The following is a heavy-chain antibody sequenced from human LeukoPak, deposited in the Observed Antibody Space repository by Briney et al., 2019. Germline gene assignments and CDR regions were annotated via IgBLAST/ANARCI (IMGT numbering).Heavy chain of an antibody. J-gene: IGHJ4*02. Sequence: PGGSLRLSCAASGFTFDDRGMSWVRQAPGKGLEWVSGINWNGGSTGYADSVKGRFTISRDNAKSSLYLQMNSLRAEDTALYYCAGGDRNGWYFDYWGQGTLVTVSS. V-gene: IGHV3-20*04. CDR1: GFTFDDRG. D-gene: IGHD6-19*01. CDR2: INWNGGST. CDR3: AGGDRNGWYFDY.